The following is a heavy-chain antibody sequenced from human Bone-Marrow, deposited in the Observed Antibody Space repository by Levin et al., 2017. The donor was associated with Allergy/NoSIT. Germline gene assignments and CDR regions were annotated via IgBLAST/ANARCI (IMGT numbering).Heavy chain of an antibody. CDR3: ARDYCSGGSCYFYLNYYYYGMDV. Sequence: ASVKVSCKASGYTFTSYGISWVRQAPGQGLEWMGWISAYNGNTNYAQKLQGRVTMTTDTSTSTAYMELRSLRSDDTAVYYCARDYCSGGSCYFYLNYYYYGMDVWGQGTTVTVSS. CDR1: GYTFTSYG. D-gene: IGHD2-15*01. CDR2: ISAYNGNT. V-gene: IGHV1-18*01. J-gene: IGHJ6*02.